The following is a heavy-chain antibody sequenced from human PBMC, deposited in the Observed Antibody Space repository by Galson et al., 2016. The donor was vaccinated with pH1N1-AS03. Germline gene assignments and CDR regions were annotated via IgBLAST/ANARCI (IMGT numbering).Heavy chain of an antibody. CDR3: ARTGSRGNDPFYYYYYGMDV. CDR2: IYYSGST. Sequence: SETLSLTCTVSGGSISSYYWSWIRQPPGKGLEWIGYIYYSGSTNYNPSLKSRVTISVDTSKNQFSLKLSSVTAAGTAVYYCARTGSRGNDPFYYYYYGMDVWGQGTTVTVSS. J-gene: IGHJ6*02. D-gene: IGHD1-1*01. V-gene: IGHV4-59*01. CDR1: GGSISSYY.